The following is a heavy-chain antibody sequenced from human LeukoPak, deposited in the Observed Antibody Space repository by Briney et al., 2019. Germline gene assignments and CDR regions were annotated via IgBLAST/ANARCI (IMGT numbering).Heavy chain of an antibody. CDR1: GFTFSSYS. V-gene: IGHV3-48*01. CDR3: AKHGLLWFGELPLDY. Sequence: GGSLRLSCVASGFTFSSYSMNWVRQAPGKGLEWVSYISSSSSTIYYADSVKGRFTISRDNSKNTLYLQMNSLRAEDTAVYYCAKHGLLWFGELPLDYWGQGTLVTVSS. CDR2: ISSSSSTI. J-gene: IGHJ4*02. D-gene: IGHD3-10*01.